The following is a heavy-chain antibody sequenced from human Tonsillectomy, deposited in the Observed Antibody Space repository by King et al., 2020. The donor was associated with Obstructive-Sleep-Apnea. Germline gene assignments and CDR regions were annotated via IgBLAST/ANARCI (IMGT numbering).Heavy chain of an antibody. CDR1: GGSVNTGGYY. V-gene: IGHV4-31*03. D-gene: IGHD4-23*01. CDR2: IYYSGSN. CDR3: ARGTYTVVTPFSR. J-gene: IGHJ4*02. Sequence: QVQLQESGPGLVKPSQTLSLTCTVSGGSVNTGGYYWTWVRHHPGKGLEWIGCIYYSGSNYYNPSLKSRVIISLDTSKNQFSLKLTSVAAADTAVYYCARGTYTVVTPFSRWGQGTLVTVSS.